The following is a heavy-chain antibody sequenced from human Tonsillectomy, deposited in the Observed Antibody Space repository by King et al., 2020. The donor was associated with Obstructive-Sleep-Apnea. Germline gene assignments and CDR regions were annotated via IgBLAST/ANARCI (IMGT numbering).Heavy chain of an antibody. V-gene: IGHV3-48*04. Sequence: VQLVESGGGLVQPGGSLRLSCAASGFTFSTYSMNWVRQAPGKGLEWVSYIIISSSTIDYADSLKGRCTISRDNAKNSLYLQMNSLRAADTAAYYCARRMTYSSSSGGALDYWGQGTLVTVSS. CDR3: ARRMTYSSSSGGALDY. CDR2: IIISSSTI. CDR1: GFTFSTYS. D-gene: IGHD6-6*01. J-gene: IGHJ4*02.